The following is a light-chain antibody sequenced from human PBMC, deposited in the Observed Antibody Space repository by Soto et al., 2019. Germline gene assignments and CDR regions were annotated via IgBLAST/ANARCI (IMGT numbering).Light chain of an antibody. CDR1: QSVFFSSTNKTY. J-gene: IGKJ1*01. CDR3: PQYYGSPRT. CDR2: WAS. Sequence: DIVLTQSPDSLTESLGERATINCKSSQSVFFSSTNKTYLAWYQQKAGQSPKLLISWASTRGSGVPDRFSGSGSGTDFTLTISSLPAEDVALYYCPQYYGSPRTFGQGTKVEIK. V-gene: IGKV4-1*01.